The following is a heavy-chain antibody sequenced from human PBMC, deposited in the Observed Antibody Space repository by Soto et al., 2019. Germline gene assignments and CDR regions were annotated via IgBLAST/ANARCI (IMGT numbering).Heavy chain of an antibody. Sequence: VASGRVSCKASGGTFSSYAISWVRQAPGQGLEWMGGIIPIFGTANYAQKFQGRVTITADESTSTAYMELSSLRSEDTAVSYCARGPDYSSGWLFDYWGQGTLVAVAS. CDR3: ARGPDYSSGWLFDY. D-gene: IGHD6-19*01. V-gene: IGHV1-69*01. CDR2: IIPIFGTA. J-gene: IGHJ4*02. CDR1: GGTFSSYA.